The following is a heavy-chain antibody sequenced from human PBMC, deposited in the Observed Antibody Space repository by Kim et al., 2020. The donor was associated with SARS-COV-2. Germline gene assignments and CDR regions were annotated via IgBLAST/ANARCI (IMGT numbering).Heavy chain of an antibody. Sequence: GGSLRLSCAASGFTFSSYSMNWVRQAPGKGLEWVSSISSSSSYIYYADSVKGRFTISRDNAKNSLYLQMNSLRAEDTAVYYCARDPDYYDSSGYLVIWGQGTLVTVSS. CDR3: ARDPDYYDSSGYLVI. CDR2: ISSSSSYI. J-gene: IGHJ4*02. V-gene: IGHV3-21*01. D-gene: IGHD3-22*01. CDR1: GFTFSSYS.